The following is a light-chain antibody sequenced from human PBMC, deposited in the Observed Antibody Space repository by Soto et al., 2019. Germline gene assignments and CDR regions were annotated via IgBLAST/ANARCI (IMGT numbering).Light chain of an antibody. V-gene: IGLV2-14*03. CDR1: SSDVGAYNY. J-gene: IGLJ2*01. CDR3: SSYTSSSIVV. Sequence: QSALTQPASVSGSPGQSITISCTGTSSDVGAYNYVSWYQQHPGKAPKLMIYDVNNRPSGVSNRFSGSKSGNTASLTISGLQAEDEADYYCSSYTSSSIVVFGAGTKLTVL. CDR2: DVN.